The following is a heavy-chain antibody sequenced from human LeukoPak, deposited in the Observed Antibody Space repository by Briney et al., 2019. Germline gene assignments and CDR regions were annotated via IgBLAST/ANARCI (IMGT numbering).Heavy chain of an antibody. V-gene: IGHV4-39*07. J-gene: IGHJ4*02. CDR2: IYYSGST. CDR3: ARDQIAGRYYYDSSGPTPFDY. CDR1: GGSISSSSYY. D-gene: IGHD3-22*01. Sequence: PSETLSLTCTDSGGSISSSSYYWGWIRQPPGKGLEWIGSIYYSGSTYYNPSLKSRVTISVDTSKNQFSLKLSSVTAADTAVYYCARDQIAGRYYYDSSGPTPFDYWGQGTLVTVSS.